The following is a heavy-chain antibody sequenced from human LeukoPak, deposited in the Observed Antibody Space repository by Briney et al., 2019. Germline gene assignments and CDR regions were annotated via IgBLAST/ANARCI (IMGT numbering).Heavy chain of an antibody. V-gene: IGHV3-15*01. CDR3: TTDLWYGELLEGF. CDR1: GFTFSNAW. J-gene: IGHJ4*02. D-gene: IGHD3-10*01. CDR2: IKSKTDGGTT. Sequence: PGGSLRLSCAASGFTFSNAWMSWVRQAPGKGLEWVGRIKSKTDGGTTDYAAPVKGRFTISRDDSKTTLYLQMNSLKTEDTAVYYCTTDLWYGELLEGFWGQGTLVTVSS.